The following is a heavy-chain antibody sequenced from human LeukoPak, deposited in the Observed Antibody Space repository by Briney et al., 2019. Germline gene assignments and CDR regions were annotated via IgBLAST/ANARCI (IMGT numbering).Heavy chain of an antibody. CDR3: AKGSDYGDFIDY. D-gene: IGHD4-17*01. J-gene: IGHJ4*02. CDR2: ISSSSSYI. Sequence: GGPLRLSCAASGFTFSSYSMNWVRQAPGKGLEWVSSISSSSSYIYYADSVKGRFTISRDNSKNTLYLQMNSLRAEDTAVYYCAKGSDYGDFIDYWGQGTLVTVSS. CDR1: GFTFSSYS. V-gene: IGHV3-21*04.